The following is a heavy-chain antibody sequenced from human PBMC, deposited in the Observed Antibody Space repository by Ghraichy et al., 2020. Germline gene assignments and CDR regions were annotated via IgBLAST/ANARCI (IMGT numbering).Heavy chain of an antibody. V-gene: IGHV4-34*12. D-gene: IGHD4-17*01. Sequence: SQTLSLTFAVYGGSFSAYNWNWIRQAPGKGLEWIGEIIHSGTSNYNPSLKSRVTISADTSKRQVSLKLSSVTAADTAIYYCARFGATVTTLEFAYWGQGTLVTVSS. CDR2: IIHSGTS. CDR1: GGSFSAYN. CDR3: ARFGATVTTLEFAY. J-gene: IGHJ4*02.